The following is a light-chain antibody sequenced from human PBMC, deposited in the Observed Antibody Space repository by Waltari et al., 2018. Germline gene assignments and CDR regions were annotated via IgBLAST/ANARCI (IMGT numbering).Light chain of an antibody. V-gene: IGKV3D-15*01. CDR2: GAS. CDR1: QNVNSH. J-gene: IGKJ2*01. Sequence: ETVMTQSPGTLSVSPGERATLSCRASQNVNSHLAWYQQKFGQAPRLLMYGASYRAIGMLARFSGSGAGTEFTLTINSLQSEDVAVYYCQQYNNGPPGTFGQGTKVEV. CDR3: QQYNNGPPGT.